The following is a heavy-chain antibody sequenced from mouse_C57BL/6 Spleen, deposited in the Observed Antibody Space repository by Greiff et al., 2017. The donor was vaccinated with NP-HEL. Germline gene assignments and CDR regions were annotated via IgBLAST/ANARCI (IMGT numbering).Heavy chain of an antibody. CDR1: GYTFTSYD. CDR2: IYPRDGST. D-gene: IGHD1-1*01. CDR3: ARCPAITTVVATGDYYAMDY. Sequence: QVHVKQSGPELVKPGASVKLSCKASGYTFTSYDINWVKQRPGQGLEWIGWIYPRDGSTKYNEKFKGKATLTVDTSSSTAYMELHSLTSEDSAVYFCARCPAITTVVATGDYYAMDYWGQGTSVTVSS. J-gene: IGHJ4*01. V-gene: IGHV1-85*01.